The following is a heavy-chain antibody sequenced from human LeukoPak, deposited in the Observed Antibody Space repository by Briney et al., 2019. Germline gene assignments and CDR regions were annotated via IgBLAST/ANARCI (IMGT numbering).Heavy chain of an antibody. Sequence: SETLSLTCTVSGGSISSSGYYWGWIRQPPGKGLEWIASVYYSGSTYYNPSLKSRVTISVDTSKNQLSLKLSSLTAADTAVYYCASWYSGSSGFDYWGQGTLVTVSS. D-gene: IGHD1-26*01. CDR1: GGSISSSGYY. V-gene: IGHV4-39*01. CDR2: VYYSGST. CDR3: ASWYSGSSGFDY. J-gene: IGHJ4*02.